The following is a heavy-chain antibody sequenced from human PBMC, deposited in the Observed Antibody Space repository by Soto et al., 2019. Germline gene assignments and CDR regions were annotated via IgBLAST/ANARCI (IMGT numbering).Heavy chain of an antibody. CDR1: GFTFSNAW. V-gene: IGHV3-15*01. D-gene: IGHD2-2*01. J-gene: IGHJ6*03. Sequence: GVSLRVSCAASGFTFSNAWMSWVRQAPGKGLEWVGRIKSKTDGGTTDYAAPVKGRFTISRDDSKNTLYLQMNSLKTEDTAVYYCTTVEQGNDCSSTSCYPTQYYYYYYMDVWGKRTTVTVSS. CDR2: IKSKTDGGTT. CDR3: TTVEQGNDCSSTSCYPTQYYYYYYMDV.